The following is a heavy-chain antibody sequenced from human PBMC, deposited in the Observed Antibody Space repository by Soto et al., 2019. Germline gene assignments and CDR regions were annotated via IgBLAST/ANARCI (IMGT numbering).Heavy chain of an antibody. D-gene: IGHD3-10*01. CDR3: SRSPPPDYGSGSRTDVGMRY. CDR1: GYTFTSYG. V-gene: IGHV1-18*01. J-gene: IGHJ4*02. Sequence: QVQLVQSGAEVKKPGASVKVSCKASGYTFTSYGISWVRQAPGQGLEWMGWISAYNGNTNYAQKLQGRVTMTTDTSTSTAYMELRSLRSDDTAVYYCSRSPPPDYGSGSRTDVGMRYWGQGTLVTVSA. CDR2: ISAYNGNT.